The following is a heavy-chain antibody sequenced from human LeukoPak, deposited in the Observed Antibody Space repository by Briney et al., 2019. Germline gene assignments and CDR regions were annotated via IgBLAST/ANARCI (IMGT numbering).Heavy chain of an antibody. CDR2: ISYDGSDT. V-gene: IGHV3-30*18. D-gene: IGHD1-14*01. Sequence: GGSLRLSCAASGFTFSSYAMHWVRQAPGKGLEWVAVISYDGSDTYYADSVRGRFIISRDNSKNTLYLQLNSLRVEDTAIYFCAKVFVLMRGTPENWFHPWGQGTLVTVSS. CDR3: AKVFVLMRGTPENWFHP. CDR1: GFTFSSYA. J-gene: IGHJ5*02.